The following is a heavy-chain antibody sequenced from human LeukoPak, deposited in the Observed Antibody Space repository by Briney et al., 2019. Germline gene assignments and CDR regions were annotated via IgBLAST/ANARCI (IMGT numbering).Heavy chain of an antibody. J-gene: IGHJ4*02. Sequence: ASVKVSCKASGYTFTNYALHWVRQAPGQRLEWMGWINAGNGDTRYSQRFQGRVTITRDTSVSTVDMELSSLRSEDTAVYYCARDSGSSLYQFDYWGQGTLVTVSS. D-gene: IGHD1-26*01. V-gene: IGHV1-3*01. CDR1: GYTFTNYA. CDR2: INAGNGDT. CDR3: ARDSGSSLYQFDY.